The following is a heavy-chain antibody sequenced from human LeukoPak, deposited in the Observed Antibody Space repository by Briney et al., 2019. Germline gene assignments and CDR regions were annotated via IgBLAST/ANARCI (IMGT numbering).Heavy chain of an antibody. CDR2: IYSDGRST. CDR1: GFTVSSSS. J-gene: IGHJ4*02. Sequence: GGSLRLSCAASGFTVSSSSLSWVRQAPGEGLEWVSVIYSDGRSTYNADSVKGRFTISRDNAKNSLYLQMNSLRADDTAIYYCARWDSGSYYGIGDWGQGTLVTVSS. D-gene: IGHD1-26*01. CDR3: ARWDSGSYYGIGD. V-gene: IGHV3-53*01.